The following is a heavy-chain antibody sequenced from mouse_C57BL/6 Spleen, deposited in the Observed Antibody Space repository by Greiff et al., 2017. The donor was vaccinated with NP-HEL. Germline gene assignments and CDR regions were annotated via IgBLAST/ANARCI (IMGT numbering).Heavy chain of an antibody. CDR1: GYTFTSYG. J-gene: IGHJ2*01. V-gene: IGHV1-81*01. CDR2: IYPRSGNT. CDR3: ARSEDYGSSYRFDY. Sequence: QVQLQQSGAELATPGASVKLSCKASGYTFTSYGISWVKQRTGQGLEWIGEIYPRSGNTYYNEKFKGKATLTADKSSSTAYMELRSLTSEDSAVYFCARSEDYGSSYRFDYWGQGTTLTVSS. D-gene: IGHD1-1*01.